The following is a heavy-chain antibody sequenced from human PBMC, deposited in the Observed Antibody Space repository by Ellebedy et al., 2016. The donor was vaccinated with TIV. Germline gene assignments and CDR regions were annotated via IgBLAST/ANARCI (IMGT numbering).Heavy chain of an antibody. J-gene: IGHJ4*02. V-gene: IGHV3-66*01. CDR3: AREKGATTYLDS. CDR1: GFTVSSSY. Sequence: GESLNISCAASGFTVSSSYMSWDRQAPGTGLEWVADFYSAGGTFHADSVRGRFSIFRDRSKNTLYLQMNSLRVEDTAVYYCAREKGATTYLDSWGLGTLVTVSS. CDR2: FYSAGGT. D-gene: IGHD5-24*01.